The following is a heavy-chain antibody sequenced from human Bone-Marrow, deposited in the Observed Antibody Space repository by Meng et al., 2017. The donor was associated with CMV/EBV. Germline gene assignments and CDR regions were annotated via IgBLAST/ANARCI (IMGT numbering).Heavy chain of an antibody. V-gene: IGHV3-43*01. CDR2: ISWDGGST. J-gene: IGHJ3*02. Sequence: GGSLRLSCAASGFTFDDYTMHWVRQAPGKGLEWVSLISWDGGSTYYADSVKGRFTISRDNSKNSLYLQMNSLRAEDTALYYCARPITGGDAFDIWGQGTMVTVSS. CDR3: ARPITGGDAFDI. CDR1: GFTFDDYT. D-gene: IGHD7-27*01.